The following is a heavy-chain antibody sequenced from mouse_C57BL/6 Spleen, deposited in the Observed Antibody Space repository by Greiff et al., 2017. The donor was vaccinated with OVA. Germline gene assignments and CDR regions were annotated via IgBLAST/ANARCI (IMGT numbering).Heavy chain of an antibody. CDR3: ARGYYGSSYWFAY. J-gene: IGHJ3*01. V-gene: IGHV1-50*01. CDR2: IDPSDSYT. Sequence: VKVVESGAELVKPGASVKLSCKASGYTFTSYWMQWVKQRPGQGLEWIGEIDPSDSYTNYNQKFKGKATLTVDTSSSTAYMQLSSLTSEDSAVYYCARGYYGSSYWFAYWGQGTLVTVSA. D-gene: IGHD1-1*01. CDR1: GYTFTSYW.